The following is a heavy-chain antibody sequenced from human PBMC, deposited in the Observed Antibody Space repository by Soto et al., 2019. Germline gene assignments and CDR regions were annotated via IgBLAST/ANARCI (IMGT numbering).Heavy chain of an antibody. D-gene: IGHD2-2*01. J-gene: IGHJ4*02. Sequence: QITLKESGPTLVQPTQTLTLTCTFSGFSLSADGVGVGWIRQPPGEALVWLALIYWDDEKRYSPSLRSRLTITKDTSKNQVVLTMTNMDPVDTATFYCARFLWSTTSLYYFDCWGQGTLVTVSS. CDR1: GFSLSADGVG. CDR2: IYWDDEK. CDR3: ARFLWSTTSLYYFDC. V-gene: IGHV2-5*02.